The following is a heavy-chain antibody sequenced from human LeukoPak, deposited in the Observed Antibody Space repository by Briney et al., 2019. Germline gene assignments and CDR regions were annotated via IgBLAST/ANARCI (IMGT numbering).Heavy chain of an antibody. CDR1: GGSFSGYY. CDR2: INHSGST. J-gene: IGHJ5*02. D-gene: IGHD5-12*01. Sequence: SETLSLTCAVYGGSFSGYYWSWIRQPPGKGLEWIGEINHSGSTNYNPSLKSRVTISVDTSKNQFSLKLSSVSAADTAVYYCARVLYSGYENNWFDPWAREPWSPSPQ. V-gene: IGHV4-34*01. CDR3: ARVLYSGYENNWFDP.